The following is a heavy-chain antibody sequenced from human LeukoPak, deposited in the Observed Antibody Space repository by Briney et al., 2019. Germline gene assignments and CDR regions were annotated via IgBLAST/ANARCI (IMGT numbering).Heavy chain of an antibody. Sequence: GGSLRLSCAASGFTVGTNSMSWVRQSPGKGLEWVSVIYSGGSTYYADSVNGRFTISRDNSMNTLLLQMNSLRAEDTALYYCASAREYCGSAECYEYFQHWGQGTLVTVSS. CDR3: ASAREYCGSAECYEYFQH. CDR2: IYSGGST. V-gene: IGHV3-53*01. CDR1: GFTVGTNS. J-gene: IGHJ1*01. D-gene: IGHD2-21*01.